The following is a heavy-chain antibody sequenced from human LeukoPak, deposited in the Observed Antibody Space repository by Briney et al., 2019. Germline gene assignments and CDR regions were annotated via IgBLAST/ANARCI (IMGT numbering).Heavy chain of an antibody. CDR3: AKVTYGSGTYGAFDS. CDR2: ISGSGDYT. D-gene: IGHD3-10*01. J-gene: IGHJ4*02. CDR1: ELTFSSHG. V-gene: IGHV3-23*01. Sequence: GGSLRLTCAASELTFSSHGMSWVRQAPGKGLEWVSNISGSGDYTYYADSVKGRFTISRDNSKNTLYLQMNSLRAEDTAVYYCAKVTYGSGTYGAFDSWGQGTLVTVSS.